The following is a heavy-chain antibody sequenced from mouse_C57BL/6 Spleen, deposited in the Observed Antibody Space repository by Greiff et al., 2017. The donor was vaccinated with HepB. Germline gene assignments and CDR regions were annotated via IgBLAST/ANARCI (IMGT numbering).Heavy chain of an antibody. D-gene: IGHD6-1*01. CDR1: GYAFSSYW. Sequence: QVQLKESGAELVKPGASVKISCKASGYAFSSYWMNWVKQRPGKGLEWIGQIYPGDGDTNYNGKFKGKATLTADKSSSTAYMQLSSLTSEDSAVYFCASASSWYFDVWGTGTTVTVSS. CDR2: IYPGDGDT. CDR3: ASASSWYFDV. J-gene: IGHJ1*03. V-gene: IGHV1-80*01.